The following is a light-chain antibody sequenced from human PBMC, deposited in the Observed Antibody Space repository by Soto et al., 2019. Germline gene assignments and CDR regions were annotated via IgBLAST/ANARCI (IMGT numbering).Light chain of an antibody. Sequence: EIVMTQSPATLSVSPGERATLSCRASQSVSSNLAWYQQKPGQAPRLRIYGASTRATGIPARFSGSGSGTEFTLTINSLQSEDFAVYYCQQYNNWPPYTFGQGTKLEIK. CDR3: QQYNNWPPYT. J-gene: IGKJ2*01. V-gene: IGKV3-15*01. CDR2: GAS. CDR1: QSVSSN.